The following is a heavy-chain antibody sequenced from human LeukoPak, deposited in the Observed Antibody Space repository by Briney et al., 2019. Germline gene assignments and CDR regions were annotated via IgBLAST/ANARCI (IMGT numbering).Heavy chain of an antibody. CDR3: ARAYSSSWYDY. CDR1: GFTFSSYA. Sequence: GGSLRLSCAASGFTFSSYAMSWVRQAPGKGLEWVSAISGSGGSTYYADSVKGRYTISRDNSKNTLYLQMNSLRAEDTAVYYCARAYSSSWYDYWGQGTLVTVSS. CDR2: ISGSGGST. J-gene: IGHJ4*02. V-gene: IGHV3-23*01. D-gene: IGHD6-13*01.